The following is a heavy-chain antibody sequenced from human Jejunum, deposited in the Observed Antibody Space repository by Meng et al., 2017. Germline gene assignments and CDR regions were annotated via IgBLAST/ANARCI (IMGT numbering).Heavy chain of an antibody. CDR2: ITSSGSTI. Sequence: GSLRLSCAASGFTFSSHEMNWVRQAPGKGLEWVSYITSSGSTIYYADSVRGRFTISRDNAKNSLFLQMNSLRAEDTAVYYCARQMIPHSSGWYPWGQGTLVTVSS. V-gene: IGHV3-48*03. D-gene: IGHD6-19*01. CDR1: GFTFSSHE. CDR3: ARQMIPHSSGWYP. J-gene: IGHJ5*02.